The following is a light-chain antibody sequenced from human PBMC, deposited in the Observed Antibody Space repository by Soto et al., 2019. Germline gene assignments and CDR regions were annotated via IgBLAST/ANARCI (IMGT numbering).Light chain of an antibody. J-gene: IGKJ1*01. CDR2: GAS. Sequence: EIVMTQSPATLSVSPGGRATLSCRASQSVTSNLAWYQQKPGQALRVVIYGASTRAAGIPARFSGSGSGTYFTLTISSLQSEDFAIYYCQQYERWPRTFGQGTKVEIK. CDR3: QQYERWPRT. CDR1: QSVTSN. V-gene: IGKV3-15*01.